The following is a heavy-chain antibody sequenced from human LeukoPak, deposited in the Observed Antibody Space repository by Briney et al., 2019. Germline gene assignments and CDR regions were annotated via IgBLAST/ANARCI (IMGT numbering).Heavy chain of an antibody. J-gene: IGHJ4*02. Sequence: SETLSLTCTVSGGFISSFYCSWIRQPPGKGLEWIGYIYYSGTTNYNPSLKSRVTISSDTSKNQFSLRLSSVTAVDTAVYYCARGTVHTVIDNWGQRTLVTVSS. D-gene: IGHD5-18*01. CDR3: ARGTVHTVIDN. CDR2: IYYSGTT. V-gene: IGHV4-59*08. CDR1: GGFISSFY.